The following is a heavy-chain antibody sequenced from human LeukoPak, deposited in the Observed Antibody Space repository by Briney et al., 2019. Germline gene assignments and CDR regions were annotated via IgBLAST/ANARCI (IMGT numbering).Heavy chain of an antibody. J-gene: IGHJ3*02. D-gene: IGHD3-22*01. Sequence: PGRSLRLSCAASGFTFSSYAMHWVRQAPGKGLEWVAVISYDGSNKYYADSVKGRFTISRDNSKNTLYLQMNSLRAEDTAVYYCARGPYYYDSSGYAFDIWGQGTMVTVPS. CDR3: ARGPYYYDSSGYAFDI. CDR1: GFTFSSYA. V-gene: IGHV3-30*04. CDR2: ISYDGSNK.